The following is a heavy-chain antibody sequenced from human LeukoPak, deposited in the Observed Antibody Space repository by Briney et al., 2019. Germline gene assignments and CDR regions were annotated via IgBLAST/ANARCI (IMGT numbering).Heavy chain of an antibody. Sequence: SETLSLTCAVYGGSSGGYYWSWIRQPPGKGLEWIGEINHSGSTNYNPSLKSRVTISVDTSKNQFSLKLSSVTAADTAVYYCARGPYDFWSGRRSYFDYWGQGTLVTVSS. J-gene: IGHJ4*02. CDR1: GGSSGGYY. V-gene: IGHV4-34*01. CDR3: ARGPYDFWSGRRSYFDY. D-gene: IGHD3-3*01. CDR2: INHSGST.